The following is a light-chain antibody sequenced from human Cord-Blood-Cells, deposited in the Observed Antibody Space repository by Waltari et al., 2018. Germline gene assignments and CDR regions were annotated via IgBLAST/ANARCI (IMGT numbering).Light chain of an antibody. CDR2: KAS. CDR3: QQYNSYSPIT. V-gene: IGKV1-5*03. CDR1: QSISSW. J-gene: IGKJ5*01. Sequence: DIQMTQYPSTLSAPVGDRVTITCRASQSISSWLAWYQQKPGKAPKLLIYKASSLESGVPSRFSGSGSGTEFTLTISSLQPDDFATYYCQQYNSYSPITFGQGTRLEIK.